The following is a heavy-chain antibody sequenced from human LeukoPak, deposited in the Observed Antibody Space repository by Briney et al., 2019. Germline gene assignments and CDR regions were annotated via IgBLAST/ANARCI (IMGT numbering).Heavy chain of an antibody. CDR2: IYYSGST. CDR1: GGSISSSSYY. V-gene: IGHV4-39*07. D-gene: IGHD5-12*01. J-gene: IGHJ6*02. Sequence: SETLSLTCTVSGGSISSSSYYWGWIRQPPGKGLEWIGSIYYSGSTYYNPSLKSRVTISVDTSKSQFSLKLSSVTAADTAVYYCASSGGYHYYYYGMDVWGQGTTVTVSS. CDR3: ASSGGYHYYYYGMDV.